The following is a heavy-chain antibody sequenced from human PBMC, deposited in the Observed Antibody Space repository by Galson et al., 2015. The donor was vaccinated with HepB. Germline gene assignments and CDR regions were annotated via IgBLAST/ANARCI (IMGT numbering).Heavy chain of an antibody. CDR2: INAGGDI. CDR3: ARDMGIAYGMDV. J-gene: IGHJ6*02. CDR1: GFNFDNYG. D-gene: IGHD2-21*01. V-gene: IGHV3-48*03. Sequence: SLRLSCAASGFNFDNYGFNWVRQAPGKGLEWLSYINAGGDIYYADSVKGRFTISRDNSKNSLYLQMHSLGVEDTAVYYCARDMGIAYGMDVWGQGTTVTVSS.